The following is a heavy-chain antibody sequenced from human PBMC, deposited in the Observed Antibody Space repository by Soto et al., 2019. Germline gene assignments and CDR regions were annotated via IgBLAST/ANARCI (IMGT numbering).Heavy chain of an antibody. CDR3: ARVQDPGIAVGGLDY. D-gene: IGHD6-13*01. CDR2: INPNSGGT. J-gene: IGHJ4*02. V-gene: IGHV1-2*02. Sequence: QVQLVQSGAEVRKPGASVKVSCKASGYTFTDYTIHWVRQVPGQGLDWMGWINPNSGGTNYAQKLQGRVTMTRDTSISTAYMELTRLKSDDTAVYYCARVQDPGIAVGGLDYWGQGVLVTVSS. CDR1: GYTFTDYT.